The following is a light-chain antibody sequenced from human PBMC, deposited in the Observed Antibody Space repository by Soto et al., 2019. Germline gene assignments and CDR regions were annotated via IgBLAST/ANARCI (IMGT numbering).Light chain of an antibody. V-gene: IGKV3D-15*01. CDR2: DAS. J-gene: IGKJ4*01. CDR3: QQYNNWPLT. Sequence: EIVMTQSPATLSVSPGDRATLSCRASQSVGNDLAWYQQKPGQAPRLLIYDASTRATGIPARSSGSGSGTEFTLTISSLLSEDFAVYSCQQYNNWPLTFGGGTKVDIK. CDR1: QSVGND.